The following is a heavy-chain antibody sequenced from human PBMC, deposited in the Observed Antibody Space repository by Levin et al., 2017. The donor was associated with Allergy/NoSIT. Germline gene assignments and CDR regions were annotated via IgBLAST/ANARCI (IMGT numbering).Heavy chain of an antibody. J-gene: IGHJ4*02. CDR2: INPSGGST. CDR3: ARVRGSEFGYGDYGYFDY. CDR1: GYTFTSYY. D-gene: IGHD4-17*01. V-gene: IGHV1-46*01. Sequence: ASVKVSCKASGYTFTSYYMHWVRQAPGQGLEWMGIINPSGGSTSYAQKFQGRVTMTRDTSTSTVYMELSSLRSEDTAVYYCARVRGSEFGYGDYGYFDYWGQGTLVTVSS.